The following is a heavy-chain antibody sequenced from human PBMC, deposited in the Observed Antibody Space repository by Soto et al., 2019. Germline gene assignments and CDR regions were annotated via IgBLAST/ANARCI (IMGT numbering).Heavy chain of an antibody. CDR1: GGSISSGGYY. Sequence: KSSETLSLTCTVSGGSISSGGYYWSWIRQHPGKGLEWIGYIYYSGSTYYNPSLKSRVTIPVDTSKNQFSLKLSSVTAADTAVYYCARWNIVVVPAANWFDPWGQGTLVTVSS. J-gene: IGHJ5*02. D-gene: IGHD2-2*01. CDR3: ARWNIVVVPAANWFDP. V-gene: IGHV4-31*03. CDR2: IYYSGST.